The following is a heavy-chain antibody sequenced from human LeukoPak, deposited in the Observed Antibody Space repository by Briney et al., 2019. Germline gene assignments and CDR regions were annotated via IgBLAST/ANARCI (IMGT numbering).Heavy chain of an antibody. CDR2: IRSKANSYAT. V-gene: IGHV3-73*01. CDR3: AKDIDYYGSGSYLDY. J-gene: IGHJ4*02. CDR1: GFTFSGSA. D-gene: IGHD3-10*01. Sequence: GGSLKLSCAASGFTFSGSAMHWVRQASGKGLEWVGRIRSKANSYATAYAASVKGRFTISRDNAKNSLYLQMNSLRAEDTALYYCAKDIDYYGSGSYLDYWGQGTLVTVSS.